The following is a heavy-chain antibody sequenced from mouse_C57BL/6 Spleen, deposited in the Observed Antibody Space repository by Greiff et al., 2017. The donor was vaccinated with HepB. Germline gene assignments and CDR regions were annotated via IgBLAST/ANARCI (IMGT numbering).Heavy chain of an antibody. CDR3: ANYYGSSYEYAMDY. J-gene: IGHJ4*01. Sequence: QVQLKESGAELVKPGASVKLSCKASGYTFTSYWMHWVKQRPGRGLEWIGRIDPNSGGTKYNEKFKSKATLTVDKPSSTAYMQLSSLTSEDSAVYYCANYYGSSYEYAMDYWGQGTSVTVSS. CDR1: GYTFTSYW. V-gene: IGHV1-72*01. CDR2: IDPNSGGT. D-gene: IGHD1-1*01.